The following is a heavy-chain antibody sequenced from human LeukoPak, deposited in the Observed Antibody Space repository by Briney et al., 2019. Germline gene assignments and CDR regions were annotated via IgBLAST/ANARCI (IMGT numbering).Heavy chain of an antibody. CDR2: MNPDSGST. V-gene: IGHV1-8*01. CDR1: GYSFTIYD. J-gene: IGHJ3*02. CDR3: AEISSKWYGNALEI. D-gene: IGHD6-13*01. Sequence: ASVKVSCKASGYSFTIYDVNWVRQAPGQGLEWMGWMNPDSGSTGYAPKFQGRVSMTRNTSINTAYLELSSLTSEDTAVYYCAEISSKWYGNALEIWGQGTMVIVSA.